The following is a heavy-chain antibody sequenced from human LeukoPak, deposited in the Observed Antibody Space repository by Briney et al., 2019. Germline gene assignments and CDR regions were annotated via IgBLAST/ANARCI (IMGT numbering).Heavy chain of an antibody. CDR2: ISSSSSYI. D-gene: IGHD1-26*01. J-gene: IGHJ4*02. CDR3: AKGPVGWELLDYFDY. Sequence: GGSLRLSCAASGFTFSSYSMNWVRQAPGKGLEWVSSISSSSSYIYYADSVKGRFTISRDNAKNSLYLQMNSLRAEDTALYYCAKGPVGWELLDYFDYWGQGTLVTVSS. V-gene: IGHV3-21*04. CDR1: GFTFSSYS.